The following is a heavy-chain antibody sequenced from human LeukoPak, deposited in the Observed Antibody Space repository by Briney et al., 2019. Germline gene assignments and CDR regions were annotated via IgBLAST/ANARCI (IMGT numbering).Heavy chain of an antibody. V-gene: IGHV1-18*01. CDR2: ISAYNGNT. D-gene: IGHD1-26*01. CDR1: GYTFTSYG. J-gene: IGHJ5*02. Sequence: ASVKVSCKASGYTFTSYGISWVRQAPGQGLEWMGWISAYNGNTNYAQKLQGRVTMTTDTSTSTAYMELRSLRSDDTAVYYCARETRYSGSYRNWFDPWGQGTLVTVSS. CDR3: ARETRYSGSYRNWFDP.